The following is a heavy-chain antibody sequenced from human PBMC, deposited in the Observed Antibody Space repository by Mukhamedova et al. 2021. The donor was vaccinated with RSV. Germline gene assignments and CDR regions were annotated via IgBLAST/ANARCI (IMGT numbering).Heavy chain of an antibody. Sequence: SSYAMHWVRQAPGKGLEWVAVISYDGSNKYYADSVKGRFTISRDNSKNTLYLQMNSLRAEDTAVYYCARAMVRGRAPGYWGQGT. V-gene: IGHV3-30*04. CDR2: ISYDGSNK. CDR3: ARAMVRGRAPGY. J-gene: IGHJ4*02. D-gene: IGHD3-10*01. CDR1: SSYA.